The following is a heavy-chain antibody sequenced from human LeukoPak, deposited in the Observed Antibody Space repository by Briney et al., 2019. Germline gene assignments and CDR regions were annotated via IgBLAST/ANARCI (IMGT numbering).Heavy chain of an antibody. D-gene: IGHD2-2*01. CDR2: ISSSGSTI. J-gene: IGHJ5*02. V-gene: IGHV3-48*04. CDR1: GFTFSSYS. Sequence: HPGGSLRLSCAASGFTFSSYSMNWVRQAPGKGLEWVSYISSSGSTIYYADSVKGRFTISRDNAKNSLNLQMNSLRAEDTAVYYCARGGEDIVVVPAARPNWFDPWGQGTLVTVSS. CDR3: ARGGEDIVVVPAARPNWFDP.